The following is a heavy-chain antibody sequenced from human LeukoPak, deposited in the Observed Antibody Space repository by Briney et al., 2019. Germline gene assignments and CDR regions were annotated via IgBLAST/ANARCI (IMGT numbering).Heavy chain of an antibody. Sequence: ASVKVSCKASGYTLTGFYMHWVRQAPGQGLEWMGWINPNSGGTNYAQKFQGRVTMARDTSISTAYMELSRLTSDDTAVYYCARARGSQSFDYWGQGTLVTASS. CDR1: GYTLTGFY. V-gene: IGHV1-2*02. J-gene: IGHJ4*02. CDR2: INPNSGGT. D-gene: IGHD3-16*01. CDR3: ARARGSQSFDY.